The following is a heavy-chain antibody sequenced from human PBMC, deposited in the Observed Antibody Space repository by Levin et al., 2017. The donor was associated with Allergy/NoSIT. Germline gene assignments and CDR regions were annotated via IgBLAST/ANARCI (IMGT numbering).Heavy chain of an antibody. CDR3: ARDRDVVVPGDY. Sequence: SQTLSLTCTVSGGSISSSSYYWGWIRQPPGKGLEWIVSIYYSGSTYYNPSLKSRVTISVDTSKNQFSLKLSSVTAADTAVYYCARDRDVVVPGDYWGQGTLVTVSS. D-gene: IGHD2-2*01. V-gene: IGHV4-39*07. J-gene: IGHJ4*02. CDR2: IYYSGST. CDR1: GGSISSSSYY.